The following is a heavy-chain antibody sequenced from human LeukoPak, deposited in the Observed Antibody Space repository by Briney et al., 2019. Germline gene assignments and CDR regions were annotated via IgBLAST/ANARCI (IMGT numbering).Heavy chain of an antibody. V-gene: IGHV3-74*01. CDR2: INSDGSST. J-gene: IGHJ5*02. CDR3: AREGYSGYDFRWFDP. D-gene: IGHD5-12*01. CDR1: GFTFSSYW. Sequence: GGSLRLSCAASGFTFSSYWMHWVRQAPGKGLVWVSRINSDGSSTSYADSVKGRFTISRDNAKNTLYLQMNSLRAEDTAVYYCAREGYSGYDFRWFDPWGQGTLVTVSS.